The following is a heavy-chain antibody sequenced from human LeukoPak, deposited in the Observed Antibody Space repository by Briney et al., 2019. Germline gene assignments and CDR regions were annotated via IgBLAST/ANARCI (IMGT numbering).Heavy chain of an antibody. Sequence: ASVKVSCKASGYTFTSYDINWVRQATGQGLEWMGWVNPNSGNTGYAQKFQGRVTMTRNTSISTAYMELSSLRSEDTAVYYCARTWSSSWYQDYFDYWGQGTLVTVSS. CDR2: VNPNSGNT. J-gene: IGHJ4*02. D-gene: IGHD6-13*01. CDR3: ARTWSSSWYQDYFDY. V-gene: IGHV1-8*01. CDR1: GYTFTSYD.